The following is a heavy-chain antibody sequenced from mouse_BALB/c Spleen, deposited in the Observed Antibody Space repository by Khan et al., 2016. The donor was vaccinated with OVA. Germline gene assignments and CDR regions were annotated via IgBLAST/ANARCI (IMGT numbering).Heavy chain of an antibody. CDR3: ARDYGSSYYYFDY. CDR1: GYSITSDYA. CDR2: ISYSGSP. Sequence: EVQLQESGPGLVKPSQSLSLTCTVTGYSITSDYAWNWIRQFPGNKLEWVGYISYSGSPSYNPSLKSRISITRDTSKNPFFLQLNSVTTEDTATYYCARDYGSSYYYFDYWGQGTTLTVAS. J-gene: IGHJ2*01. V-gene: IGHV3-2*02. D-gene: IGHD1-1*01.